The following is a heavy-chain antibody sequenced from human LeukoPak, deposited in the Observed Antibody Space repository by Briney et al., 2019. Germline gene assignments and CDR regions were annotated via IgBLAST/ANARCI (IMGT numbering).Heavy chain of an antibody. D-gene: IGHD1-1*01. CDR3: ARQGTALGP. V-gene: IGHV4-39*01. CDR2: IYCSGST. Sequence: PSETLSLTCTVSGGSISSSSYYWGWIRQPPGKGLEWIGSIYCSGSTNYNPSLKSRVTISVDTSKNQFSLKLSSVTAADTAVYYCARQGTALGPWGQGTLVTVSS. J-gene: IGHJ5*02. CDR1: GGSISSSSYY.